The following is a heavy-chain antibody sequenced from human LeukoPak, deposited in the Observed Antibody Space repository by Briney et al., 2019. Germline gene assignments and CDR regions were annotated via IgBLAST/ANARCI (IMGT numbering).Heavy chain of an antibody. CDR3: ARAGYYGDDAFDL. CDR2: IRQDGSEK. Sequence: GGSLRLSRVASGFIIGSYWMSWVRQAPGKGLEWVANIRQDGSEKYYVDSVKGRLTISRDNAKNSLYLQMNNLTAADTAIYYCARAGYYGDDAFDLWGQGTRVTVSS. J-gene: IGHJ3*01. CDR1: GFIIGSYW. D-gene: IGHD2/OR15-2a*01. V-gene: IGHV3-7*01.